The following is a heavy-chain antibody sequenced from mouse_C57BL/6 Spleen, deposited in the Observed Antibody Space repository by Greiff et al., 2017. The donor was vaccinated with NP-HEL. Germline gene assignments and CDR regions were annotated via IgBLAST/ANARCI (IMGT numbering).Heavy chain of an antibody. CDR2: INPGSGGT. J-gene: IGHJ4*01. V-gene: IGHV1-54*01. D-gene: IGHD3-2*02. Sequence: QVQLQQSGAELVRPGTSVKVSCKASGYAFTNYLIEWVKQRPGQGLEWIGVINPGSGGTNYNEKFKGKATLTADKSSSTAYMQLSSLTSEDSAVYFCARETAQALMDYWGQGTSVTVSS. CDR1: GYAFTNYL. CDR3: ARETAQALMDY.